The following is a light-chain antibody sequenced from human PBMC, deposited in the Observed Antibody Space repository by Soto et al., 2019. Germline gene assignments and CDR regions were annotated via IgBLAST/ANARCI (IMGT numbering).Light chain of an antibody. Sequence: EIVMTQSPATLSVSPGERATLSCRASQSVSSNLAWYQQNPGQAPRLLIYGASTRATGIPARFSGSGSGTEFTLSISSLQSEDFAVYYCQHYNNWPVTFGGGTKVEIK. V-gene: IGKV3-15*01. J-gene: IGKJ4*01. CDR1: QSVSSN. CDR3: QHYNNWPVT. CDR2: GAS.